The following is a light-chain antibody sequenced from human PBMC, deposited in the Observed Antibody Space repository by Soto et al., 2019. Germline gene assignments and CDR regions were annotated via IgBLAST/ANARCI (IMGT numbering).Light chain of an antibody. CDR1: SSDVGGYNH. CDR2: AVS. Sequence: QSALTQPASVSGSPGQSITISCTGTSSDVGGYNHVSWYQHSPGKAPKLILFAVSDRPSGVSHRFSGSKSGNTVSLTISGLQADDEADYYCCSYTSLSTVVFGGGTKLTVL. V-gene: IGLV2-14*01. CDR3: CSYTSLSTVV. J-gene: IGLJ2*01.